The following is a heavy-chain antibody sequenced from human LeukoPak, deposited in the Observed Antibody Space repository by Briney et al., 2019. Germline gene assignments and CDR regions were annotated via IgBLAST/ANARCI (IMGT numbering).Heavy chain of an antibody. CDR3: AVVDNSGWYCHDY. Sequence: PGGSLRLSCAASGFTVSTNYMSWVRQAPGKGLEWVSVIYSGDNTYYADSVKGRFTISRDISKNTLYLQMNSLRAEDTAVYYRAVVDNSGWYCHDYWGQGTLVTVSS. J-gene: IGHJ4*02. V-gene: IGHV3-66*01. CDR2: IYSGDNT. CDR1: GFTVSTNY. D-gene: IGHD6-19*01.